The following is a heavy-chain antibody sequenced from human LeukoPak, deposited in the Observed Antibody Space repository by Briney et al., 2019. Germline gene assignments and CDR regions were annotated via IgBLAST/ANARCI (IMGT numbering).Heavy chain of an antibody. CDR1: GFTFSNYW. CDR3: TRGGVDY. Sequence: SGGSLRLSCAASGFTFSNYWMHWVCQAPGKGLVWVSRINSDGSTTTYADSVKGRFTISRDNAKNTLYLQMNSLRAEDTAVYFCTRGGVDYWGQGTLVTVSS. CDR2: INSDGSTT. D-gene: IGHD3-10*01. J-gene: IGHJ4*02. V-gene: IGHV3-74*01.